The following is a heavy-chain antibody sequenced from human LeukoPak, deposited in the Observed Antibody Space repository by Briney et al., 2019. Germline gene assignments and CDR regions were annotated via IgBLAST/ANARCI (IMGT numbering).Heavy chain of an antibody. J-gene: IGHJ4*02. Sequence: PSQTLSLTCTVSGGSISSGSYYWSWIRQPAGKGLEWIGRIYTSGSTNYNPSLKGRVTISVDTSKNQFSLKLSSVTAADTAVYYCARASPPFGELPDYWGQGTLVTVSS. V-gene: IGHV4-61*02. CDR2: IYTSGST. CDR1: GGSISSGSYY. D-gene: IGHD3-10*01. CDR3: ARASPPFGELPDY.